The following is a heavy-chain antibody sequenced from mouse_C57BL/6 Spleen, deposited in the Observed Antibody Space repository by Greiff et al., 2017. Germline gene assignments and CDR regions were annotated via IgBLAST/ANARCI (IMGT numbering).Heavy chain of an antibody. CDR2: IHPNSGST. V-gene: IGHV1-64*01. Sequence: QVQLQQPGAELVKPGASVKLSCKASGYTFTSYWMHWVKQRPGQGLEWIGMIHPNSGSTNYNEKFKSKATLTVDKSSSTAYMQLSSLTSEDSAVYYCARDSTMITTPPLFDYWGQGTTLTVSS. CDR3: ARDSTMITTPPLFDY. D-gene: IGHD2-4*01. CDR1: GYTFTSYW. J-gene: IGHJ2*01.